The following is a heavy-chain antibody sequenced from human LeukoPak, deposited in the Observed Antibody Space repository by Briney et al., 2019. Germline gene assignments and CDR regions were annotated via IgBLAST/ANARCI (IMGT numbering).Heavy chain of an antibody. D-gene: IGHD3-22*01. CDR3: ARDQYTYYYDSSGYCPFDY. Sequence: ASVKVSCKASGYTFTSYAVNWVRQAPGQGLEWMGWINTNTGNPTYAQGFTGRFVFSLDTSVSTAYLQISSLKAEDTAVYYCARDQYTYYYDSSGYCPFDYWGQGTLVTVSS. J-gene: IGHJ4*02. V-gene: IGHV7-4-1*02. CDR1: GYTFTSYA. CDR2: INTNTGNP.